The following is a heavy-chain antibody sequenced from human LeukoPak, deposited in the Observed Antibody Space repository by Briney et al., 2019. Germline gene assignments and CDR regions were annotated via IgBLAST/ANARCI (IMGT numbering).Heavy chain of an antibody. Sequence: ASVKVSCKTSGYSENFYGITWVRQVAGQGLEWMGWISAQHGQTEYAPNSQDRVTMTTDTYTNTAYMELRSLRSDDTAVYYCAGSLGYCTSNVCYLKYWGQGTLVAVSS. D-gene: IGHD2-8*01. CDR3: AGSLGYCTSNVCYLKY. J-gene: IGHJ4*02. V-gene: IGHV1-18*01. CDR2: ISAQHGQT. CDR1: GYSENFYG.